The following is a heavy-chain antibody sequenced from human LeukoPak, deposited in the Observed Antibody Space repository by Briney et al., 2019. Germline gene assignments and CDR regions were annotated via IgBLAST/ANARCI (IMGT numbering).Heavy chain of an antibody. V-gene: IGHV3-30-3*01. Sequence: QSGGSLRLSCAASGFTFSDYPMHWVRQAPGKGLEWVALISHDGYSKYYAESVKGRLTISRDNSENTLYLQLHSVRDDDTTVYFCARDRGVRRSSGNYLGYFDHWGQGILVTVSS. CDR2: ISHDGYSK. J-gene: IGHJ4*02. D-gene: IGHD3-10*01. CDR1: GFTFSDYP. CDR3: ARDRGVRRSSGNYLGYFDH.